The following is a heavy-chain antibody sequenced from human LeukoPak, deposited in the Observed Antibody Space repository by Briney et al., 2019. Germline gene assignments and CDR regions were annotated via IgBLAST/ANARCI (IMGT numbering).Heavy chain of an antibody. J-gene: IGHJ4*02. CDR2: IYYSGST. V-gene: IGHV4-59*01. CDR3: ARAPGPDYTSLDY. D-gene: IGHD2-2*02. CDR1: GGSFSGYY. Sequence: SETLSPTCAVYGGSFSGYYWSWIRQPPGKGLEWIGYIYYSGSTNYNPSLKSRVTISVDTSKNQFSLKLSSVTAADTAVYYCARAPGPDYTSLDYWGQGTLVTVSS.